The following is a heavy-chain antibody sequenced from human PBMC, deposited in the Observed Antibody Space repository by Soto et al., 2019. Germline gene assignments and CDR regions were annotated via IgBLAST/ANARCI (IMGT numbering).Heavy chain of an antibody. Sequence: ETLSLTCTVSGGSISSYYWSWIRQPPGKGLEWIGYIYYSGSTNYNPSLKSRVTISVDTSKNQFSLKLSSVTAADTAVYYCARDRGSEIDYWGQGTLVTVSS. CDR3: ARDRGSEIDY. CDR1: GGSISSYY. J-gene: IGHJ4*02. V-gene: IGHV4-59*01. CDR2: IYYSGST. D-gene: IGHD6-25*01.